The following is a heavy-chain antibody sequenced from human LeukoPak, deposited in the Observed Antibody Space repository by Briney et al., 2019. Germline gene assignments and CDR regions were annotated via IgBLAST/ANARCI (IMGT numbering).Heavy chain of an antibody. D-gene: IGHD6-13*01. Sequence: ASVKVSCKASGYTFTGYYMHWVRQAPGQGLEWMGWINPNSGGTNYAQKLQGRVTMTRDTSISTAYMELSRLRSDDTAVYYCAREKLRIAAARRGEFDPWGQGTLVTVSS. J-gene: IGHJ5*02. CDR1: GYTFTGYY. CDR3: AREKLRIAAARRGEFDP. CDR2: INPNSGGT. V-gene: IGHV1-2*02.